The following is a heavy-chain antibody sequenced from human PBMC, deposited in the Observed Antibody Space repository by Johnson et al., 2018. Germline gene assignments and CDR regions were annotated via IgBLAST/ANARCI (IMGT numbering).Heavy chain of an antibody. D-gene: IGHD6-13*01. CDR1: GGSLRGYY. J-gene: IGHJ6*02. Sequence: QVQLQQWGAGLLKPSETLSLTCAVYGGSLRGYYWSWIRQAPGKGLEWIGEINHSGSTTYNPSLKGRVPIAVEASEKEFSLSLTSVTAADPALYYCARPLTASRYRIGMDVWGQGTTVIV. CDR3: ARPLTASRYRIGMDV. CDR2: INHSGST. V-gene: IGHV4-34*01.